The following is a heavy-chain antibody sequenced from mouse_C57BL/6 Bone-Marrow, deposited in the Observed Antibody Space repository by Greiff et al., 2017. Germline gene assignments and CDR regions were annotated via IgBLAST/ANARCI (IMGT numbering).Heavy chain of an antibody. V-gene: IGHV1-69*01. CDR1: GYTFTSYW. CDR2: IDPSDSYT. Sequence: VQLQQPGAELVMPGASVKLSCKASGYTFTSYWMHWVKQRPGQGLEWIGEIDPSDSYTNYNQKFKGRSTLTVAKSSSTAYMQLSSLTSEDSAVYYCAREGYSNYEMDYWGQGTSVTVSS. CDR3: AREGYSNYEMDY. J-gene: IGHJ4*01. D-gene: IGHD2-5*01.